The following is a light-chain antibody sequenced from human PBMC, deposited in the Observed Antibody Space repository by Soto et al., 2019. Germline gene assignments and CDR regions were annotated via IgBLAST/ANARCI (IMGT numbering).Light chain of an antibody. CDR2: DAS. V-gene: IGKV3-11*01. CDR1: QSVNIH. CDR3: QQRSNWPPSIT. Sequence: EIVLKQSPANLSVSPGESATLSCMASQSVNIHLAWYQHKPGQAPRLLIYDASNRATGIPARFSGSGSGTDFTLTISSLEPEDFAVYYCQQRSNWPPSITFGQGTRLEIK. J-gene: IGKJ5*01.